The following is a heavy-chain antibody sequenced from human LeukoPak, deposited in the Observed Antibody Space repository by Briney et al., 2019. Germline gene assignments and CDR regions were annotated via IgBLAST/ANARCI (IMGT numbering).Heavy chain of an antibody. CDR3: ARDYYYGSGSYSQPDH. J-gene: IGHJ4*02. CDR1: GYTFTGYY. Sequence: ASVKVSCKASGYTFTGYYMHWVGHAPGQGLEWMVRINPNSGGTNYAQKFQGRVTMTRHTSISTAYMELSRLRSDDTAVYYCARDYYYGSGSYSQPDHWGQGTLVTVSS. D-gene: IGHD3-10*01. CDR2: INPNSGGT. V-gene: IGHV1-2*06.